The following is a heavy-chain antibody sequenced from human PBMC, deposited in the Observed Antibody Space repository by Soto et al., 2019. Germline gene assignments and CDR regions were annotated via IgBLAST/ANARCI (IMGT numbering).Heavy chain of an antibody. Sequence: EVQLLESGGGLVQPGGSLRLSCAASGFTFSNYAMTWVRQAPGKGLEWVSAISATGVNTFYADSVKGRFTISRDNSKNTLYLQMNSLRAEDTAVYYCAKDSGSFDYWGQGTLGTVSS. D-gene: IGHD3-10*01. J-gene: IGHJ4*02. V-gene: IGHV3-23*01. CDR2: ISATGVNT. CDR1: GFTFSNYA. CDR3: AKDSGSFDY.